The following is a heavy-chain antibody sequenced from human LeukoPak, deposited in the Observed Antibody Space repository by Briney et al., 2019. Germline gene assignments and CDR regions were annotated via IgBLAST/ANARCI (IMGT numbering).Heavy chain of an antibody. CDR3: ARLRRVRHNWSMLDV. D-gene: IGHD1-20*01. J-gene: IGHJ6*02. Sequence: ASVKVSCKASGYTFTSYGISWVRQAPGQGLEWMGWISAYSGGTNYAQKFQGRVTMTRDTSISTAYMELSRLRSDDTAVYYCARLRRVRHNWSMLDVWGQGTTVTVSS. V-gene: IGHV1-2*02. CDR2: ISAYSGGT. CDR1: GYTFTSYG.